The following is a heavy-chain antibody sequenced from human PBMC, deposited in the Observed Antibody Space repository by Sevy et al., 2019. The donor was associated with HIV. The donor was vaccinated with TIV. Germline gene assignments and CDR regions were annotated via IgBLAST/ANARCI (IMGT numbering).Heavy chain of an antibody. D-gene: IGHD2-15*01. CDR1: GYTFTGHY. CDR2: INPNSGST. CDR3: ARVFPYCSGGSCYSPYDAFDI. V-gene: IGHV1-2*02. Sequence: ASVKVSCKASGYTFTGHYMHWVRQAPGQGLEWMGWINPNSGSTDYAQKFQGRVTLTRDTYISTAYLKLSRLTSDDTAVYYCARVFPYCSGGSCYSPYDAFDIWGQGTMVTVSS. J-gene: IGHJ3*02.